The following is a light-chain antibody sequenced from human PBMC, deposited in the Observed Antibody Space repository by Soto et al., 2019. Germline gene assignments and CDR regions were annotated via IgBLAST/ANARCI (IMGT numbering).Light chain of an antibody. Sequence: EIVLTQSPGTLSLSPGERATLSCRASQSVSSSYLAWYQQKPGQAPRLLIYGASSRATGIPDRFSGSGSGTDFTLTISRLEPEDFGVYYCQQYGSSLLLTFGGGTKVEIK. CDR1: QSVSSSY. V-gene: IGKV3-20*01. CDR2: GAS. CDR3: QQYGSSLLLT. J-gene: IGKJ4*01.